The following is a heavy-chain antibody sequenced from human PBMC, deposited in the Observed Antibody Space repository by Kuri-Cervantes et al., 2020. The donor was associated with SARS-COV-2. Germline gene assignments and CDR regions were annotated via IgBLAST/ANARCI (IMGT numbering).Heavy chain of an antibody. Sequence: GSLRLSCAVYGGSFSGYQWSWIRQTPGMGLEWIGQINDSGATKHNPSLKSRVIVSMDKSKNQFSLKLSSVTAADTAVYYCARGVPGYWGQGSLVTVSS. V-gene: IGHV4-34*01. J-gene: IGHJ4*02. CDR1: GGSFSGYQ. CDR3: ARGVPGY. CDR2: INDSGAT. D-gene: IGHD6-6*01.